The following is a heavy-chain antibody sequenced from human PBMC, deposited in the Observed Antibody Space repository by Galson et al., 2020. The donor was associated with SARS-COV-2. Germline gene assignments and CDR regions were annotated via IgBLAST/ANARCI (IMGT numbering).Heavy chain of an antibody. CDR2: ISSTSSTI. V-gene: IGHV3-48*01. J-gene: IGHJ4*02. CDR1: GFTFSSYS. CDR3: ARGWGCTGGSCYSDH. D-gene: IGHD2-15*01. Sequence: GGSLRLSCAASGFTFSSYSMNWVRQAPGKGLEWASYISSTSSTIKYADSVKGRFTISRDNAKNSLFLQMNSLRAEDTAVYYCARGWGCTGGSCYSDHWGQGTLVTVSS.